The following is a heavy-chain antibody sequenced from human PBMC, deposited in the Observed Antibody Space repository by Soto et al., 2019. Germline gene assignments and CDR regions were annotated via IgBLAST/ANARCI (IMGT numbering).Heavy chain of an antibody. CDR2: ISGSGGST. J-gene: IGHJ4*02. CDR3: AKDPYYYGSGRRFDY. CDR1: GFTFSSYA. D-gene: IGHD3-10*01. Sequence: EVQLLESGGGLVQPGGSLSLSCAASGFTFSSYAMSWVRQAPGKGLESVSAISGSGGSTYYADSVKGRFTISRDNSKNTLYLQMNSVRAEDTAVYYCAKDPYYYGSGRRFDYWGQGTLVTVSS. V-gene: IGHV3-23*01.